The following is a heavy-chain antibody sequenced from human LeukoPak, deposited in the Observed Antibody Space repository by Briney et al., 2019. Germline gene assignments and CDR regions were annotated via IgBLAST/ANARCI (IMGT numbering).Heavy chain of an antibody. CDR2: ISGSGDIK. J-gene: IGHJ4*02. Sequence: GGALRLSCAASGFTFRNYAMSWVRQGPGKGVEWVSRISGSGDIKLYADSVKARFTISRTNSENRLYLQMNSLRAEDTAVYYCANYRSGGGGYYSGLEHWGQGTLVAVSS. CDR1: GFTFRNYA. D-gene: IGHD2-15*01. V-gene: IGHV3-23*01. CDR3: ANYRSGGGGYYSGLEH.